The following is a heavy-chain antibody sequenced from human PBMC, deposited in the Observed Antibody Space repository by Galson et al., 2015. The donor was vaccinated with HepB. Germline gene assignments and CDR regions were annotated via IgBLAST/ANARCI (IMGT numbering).Heavy chain of an antibody. CDR1: GFTFSSYG. J-gene: IGHJ1*01. CDR3: ASPDLGYCSVGSCYWIFQH. CDR2: IWYDGSNK. D-gene: IGHD2-15*01. Sequence: SLRLSCAASGFTFSSYGMHWVRQAPGKGLEWVAVIWYDGSNKYYADSVKGRFTISRDNSKNTLYLQMNSLRAEDTAVYYCASPDLGYCSVGSCYWIFQHWGQGTLVTVSS. V-gene: IGHV3-33*01.